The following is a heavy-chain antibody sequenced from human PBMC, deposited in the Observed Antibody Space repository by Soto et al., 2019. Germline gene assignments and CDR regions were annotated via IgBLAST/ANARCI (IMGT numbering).Heavy chain of an antibody. CDR3: ERHRDTAMETYYFDY. CDR1: GGSISSHY. V-gene: IGHV4-39*01. J-gene: IGHJ4*02. D-gene: IGHD5-18*01. Sequence: SETLSLTRTVPGGSISSHYWSWIRQPPGKGLEWIGSIYYSGSTYYNPSLKSRVTISVDTSKNQFSMKLSSVTAADKAVYYCERHRDTAMETYYFDYWGQGTLVTVSS. CDR2: IYYSGST.